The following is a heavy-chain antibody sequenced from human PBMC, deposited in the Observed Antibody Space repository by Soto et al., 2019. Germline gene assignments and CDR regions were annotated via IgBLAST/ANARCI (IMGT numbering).Heavy chain of an antibody. J-gene: IGHJ6*02. CDR1: GYTFTSYA. CDR2: INAGNGNT. D-gene: IGHD2-15*01. Sequence: ASVKVSCKASGYTFTSYAMHWVRQAPGQRLEWMGWINAGNGNTKYSQKFQGRVTITRDTSASTAYMELSSLRSEDTAVYYCARGGGYCSGGSCSPTGGYYYYGMDAWGQGTTVTVSS. V-gene: IGHV1-3*01. CDR3: ARGGGYCSGGSCSPTGGYYYYGMDA.